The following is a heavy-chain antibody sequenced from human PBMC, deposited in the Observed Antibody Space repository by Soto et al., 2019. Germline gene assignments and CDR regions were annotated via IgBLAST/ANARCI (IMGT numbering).Heavy chain of an antibody. V-gene: IGHV4-59*02. CDR3: ATAVASFDY. D-gene: IGHD5-12*01. J-gene: IGHJ4*02. CDR1: GGTVSSHY. Sequence: SETLSLTCTVSGGTVSSHYWSWIRQPPGKGLEWIGYIYYSGSTNYNPSLKSRVTISLDTSKNQFSLKLSSVTAADTAVYYCATAVASFDYWGQGTLVTASS. CDR2: IYYSGST.